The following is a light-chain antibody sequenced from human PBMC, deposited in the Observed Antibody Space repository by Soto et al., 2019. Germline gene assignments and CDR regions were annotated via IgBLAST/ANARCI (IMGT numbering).Light chain of an antibody. J-gene: IGLJ1*01. CDR1: SSDVGSYNL. CDR3: CSYAGSSTFYV. V-gene: IGLV2-23*02. CDR2: EVS. Sequence: SMLTQPASVSVSTGQSITISCTGASSDVGSYNLVSWYQQHPGKAPKLMIYEVSKRPSGVSNRFSGSKSGNTASLTISGLQAEDEADYYCCSYAGSSTFYVFGTGTKVTVL.